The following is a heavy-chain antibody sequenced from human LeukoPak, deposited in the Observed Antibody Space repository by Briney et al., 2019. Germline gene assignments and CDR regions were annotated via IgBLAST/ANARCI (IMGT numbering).Heavy chain of an antibody. V-gene: IGHV4-39*01. J-gene: IGHJ5*02. D-gene: IGHD5-24*01. CDR3: AFRRDGYKGGNWFDP. Sequence: SETLSLTCTVSGGSINSRSYYWGWIRQPPGKGLEWIVSIYYSGSTYHNPSLKSRVTISVDTSKNQLSLKLSSVTAADTAVYYCAFRRDGYKGGNWFDPRGQGTLVTVSS. CDR1: GGSINSRSYY. CDR2: IYYSGST.